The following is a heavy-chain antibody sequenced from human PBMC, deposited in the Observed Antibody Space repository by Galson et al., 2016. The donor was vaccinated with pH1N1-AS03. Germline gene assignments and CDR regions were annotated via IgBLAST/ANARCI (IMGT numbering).Heavy chain of an antibody. CDR2: INPNVGYT. D-gene: IGHD3-10*01. V-gene: IGHV1-46*01. J-gene: IGHJ5*02. Sequence: SVKVSCKASGYTFTLHFVHWLRHVPGQGLEWMGFINPNVGYTNDPQHFKGRVPMTRDTSTNTIYMALSGLRSEDTAIYYCARDNGDVKSGRKDCFDTWGQGTLVTVSS. CDR3: ARDNGDVKSGRKDCFDT. CDR1: GYTFTLHF.